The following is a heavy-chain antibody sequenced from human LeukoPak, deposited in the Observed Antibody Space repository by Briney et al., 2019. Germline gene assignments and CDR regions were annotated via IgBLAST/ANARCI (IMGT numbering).Heavy chain of an antibody. CDR2: VSGSGDNT. D-gene: IGHD1-26*01. CDR3: ATEKWELREDVYFDY. Sequence: GGSLRLSCAASGFTFSSYWMSWVRQAPGKGLEWVSSVSGSGDNTYYAASVKGRFTVSRDNSKNTLYLQMNSLRAEDTAVYYCATEKWELREDVYFDYWGQGTLVTVSS. CDR1: GFTFSSYW. V-gene: IGHV3-23*01. J-gene: IGHJ4*02.